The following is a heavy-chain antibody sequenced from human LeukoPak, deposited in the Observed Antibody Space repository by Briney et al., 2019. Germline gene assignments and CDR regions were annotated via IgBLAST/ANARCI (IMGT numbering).Heavy chain of an antibody. CDR1: GFTVSSNS. Sequence: GGSLRLSCTVSGFTVSSNSMSWVRQAPGKGLEWVSFIYSDNTHYSDSVKGRFTISRDDAKNLLYLDMNSLRAEDTAVYYCARGHTAVTRHFDFWGQGTLVTVSS. D-gene: IGHD4-17*01. CDR2: IYSDNT. J-gene: IGHJ4*02. V-gene: IGHV3-53*01. CDR3: ARGHTAVTRHFDF.